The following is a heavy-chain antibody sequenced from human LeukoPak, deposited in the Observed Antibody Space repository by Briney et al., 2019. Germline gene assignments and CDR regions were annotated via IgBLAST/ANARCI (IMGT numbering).Heavy chain of an antibody. CDR1: GFTFSAYD. CDR3: ARPGYSSSWSAFDI. CDR2: ITSSGSTI. Sequence: GGSLRLSCAASGFTFSAYDMNWVRQAPGRGLEWVSHITSSGSTIYYADSVKGRFTISRDNTKNSLYLQMNSLRAEDTAVYYCARPGYSSSWSAFDIWGQGTMVTVSS. V-gene: IGHV3-48*03. J-gene: IGHJ3*02. D-gene: IGHD6-13*01.